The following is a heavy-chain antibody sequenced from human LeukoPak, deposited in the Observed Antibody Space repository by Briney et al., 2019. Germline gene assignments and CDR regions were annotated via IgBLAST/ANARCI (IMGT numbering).Heavy chain of an antibody. CDR3: ARRMKLAAKGDAFDI. CDR2: TYYSGST. J-gene: IGHJ3*02. D-gene: IGHD2-15*01. V-gene: IGHV4-59*08. Sequence: SETLSLTCTVSGDSINSDYWNWIRQPPGKGLEWIGFTYYSGSTNYNPSLKSRVTISVDASRRHFSLKLNSVTAADTAVYYCARRMKLAAKGDAFDIWGLVTMVTVAS. CDR1: GDSINSDY.